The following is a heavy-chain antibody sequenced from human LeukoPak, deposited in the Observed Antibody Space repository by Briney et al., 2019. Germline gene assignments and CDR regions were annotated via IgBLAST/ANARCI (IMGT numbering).Heavy chain of an antibody. CDR1: GFTFSSYG. D-gene: IGHD6-13*01. Sequence: GGSLRLSCAASGFTFSSYGMHWVRQAPGKGLEWVAFIRYDGSNKYYADSVKGRFTISRDNSKNTLYLQMNSLRAEDTAVYYCAKDWRDSSSWYGNRGAEYFQHWGQGTLVTVSS. CDR3: AKDWRDSSSWYGNRGAEYFQH. CDR2: IRYDGSNK. J-gene: IGHJ1*01. V-gene: IGHV3-30*02.